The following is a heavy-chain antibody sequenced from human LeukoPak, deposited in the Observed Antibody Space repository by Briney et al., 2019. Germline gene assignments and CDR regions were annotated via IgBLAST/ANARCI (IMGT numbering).Heavy chain of an antibody. Sequence: GGSLRLSCAASGFTFRSYWMSWVRQAPGKGLEWVANINQGGSVKYYADSVKGRFTISRDDAKNSLYVQMNSLRDEDTAVYYCARVGYSGWNLEYWGQGTLVTVSS. CDR3: ARVGYSGWNLEY. D-gene: IGHD5-12*01. CDR1: GFTFRSYW. CDR2: INQGGSVK. V-gene: IGHV3-7*01. J-gene: IGHJ4*02.